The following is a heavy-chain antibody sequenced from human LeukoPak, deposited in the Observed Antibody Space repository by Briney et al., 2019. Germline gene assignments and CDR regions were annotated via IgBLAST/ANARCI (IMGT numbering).Heavy chain of an antibody. D-gene: IGHD2-2*01. CDR1: GGSIRSSYYY. V-gene: IGHV4-31*03. CDR3: ARGYCSSTSCHLLYYYYGMDV. J-gene: IGHJ6*02. Sequence: TSETLSLTCTVSGGSIRSSYYYWGWIRQHPGKGLEWIGYIYYSGSTYYNPSLKSRVTITVDTSKNQFSLKLSSVTAADTAVYYCARGYCSSTSCHLLYYYYGMDVWGQGTTVTVSS. CDR2: IYYSGST.